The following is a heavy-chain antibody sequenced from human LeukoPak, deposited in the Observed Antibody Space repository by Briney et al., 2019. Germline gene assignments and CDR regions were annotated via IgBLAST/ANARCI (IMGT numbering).Heavy chain of an antibody. D-gene: IGHD1-1*01. CDR3: ATDHGYNWNGGGYAFDI. CDR2: INPSGGST. CDR1: GYTFTSYY. J-gene: IGHJ3*02. V-gene: IGHV1-46*01. Sequence: ASVKVSCKASGYTFTSYYMHWVRQAPGQGLEWMGIINPSGGSTSYAQKFQGRVTMTEDTSTDTAYMELSSLRSEDTAVYYCATDHGYNWNGGGYAFDIWGQGTMVTVSS.